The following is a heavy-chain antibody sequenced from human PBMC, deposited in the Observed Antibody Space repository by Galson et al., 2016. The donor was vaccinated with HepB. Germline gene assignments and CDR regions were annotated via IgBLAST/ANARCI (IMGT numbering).Heavy chain of an antibody. V-gene: IGHV3-23*01. J-gene: IGHJ4*02. CDR2: IGGSGIGT. CDR1: GFMFSSYA. CDR3: ARVGVGLDFDY. Sequence: LRLSCAASGFMFSSYAMSWVRQAPGKGLEWVSSIGGSGIGTYYADSVKGRFTISRDNAKNSLYLQMNTLRAEDTAVYYCARVGVGLDFDYWGRGTLVTVSP.